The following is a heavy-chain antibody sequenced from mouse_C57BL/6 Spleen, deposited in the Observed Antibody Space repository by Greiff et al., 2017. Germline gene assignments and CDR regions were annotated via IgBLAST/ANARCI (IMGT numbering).Heavy chain of an antibody. J-gene: IGHJ4*01. Sequence: EVQLQQSGPELVKPGDSVKISCKASGYSFTGYIMNWVMQSHGKSLEWIGRINPYNGDTFYNQKFKGKATLTVYKSSSTAQMELRRLASEDSAFYYCARWDGNSFYAMDYWGQGTSVTVSS. V-gene: IGHV1-20*01. CDR2: INPYNGDT. D-gene: IGHD2-1*01. CDR3: ARWDGNSFYAMDY. CDR1: GYSFTGYI.